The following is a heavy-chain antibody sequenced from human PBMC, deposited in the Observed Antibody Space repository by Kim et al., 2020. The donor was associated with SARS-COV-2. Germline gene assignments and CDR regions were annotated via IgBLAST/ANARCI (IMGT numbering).Heavy chain of an antibody. Sequence: ADSVKGRFTISRDNSKNTLYLQMDNLRPEDAAVYYCARRGSSGRKPGPFDSWGQGTLVTVSS. CDR3: ARRGSSGRKPGPFDS. D-gene: IGHD1-26*01. J-gene: IGHJ4*02. V-gene: IGHV3-30*03.